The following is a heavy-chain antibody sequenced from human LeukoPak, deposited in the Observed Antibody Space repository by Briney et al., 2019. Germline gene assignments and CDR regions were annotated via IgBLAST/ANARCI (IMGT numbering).Heavy chain of an antibody. CDR3: ATDVGAD. CDR2: IKEDGSEK. J-gene: IGHJ4*02. Sequence: GGSLRLSCAASGFTFSSSWMTWVRQTPGKGLEWVANIKEDGSEKYYEDSVKGRFTISRDNAKNSLYLQMNSLRAEDTALYYCATDVGADWGQGTLVTVSS. CDR1: GFTFSSSW. V-gene: IGHV3-7*01.